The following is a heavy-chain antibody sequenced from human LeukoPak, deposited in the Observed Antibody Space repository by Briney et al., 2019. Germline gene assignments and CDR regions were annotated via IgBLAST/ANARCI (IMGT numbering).Heavy chain of an antibody. J-gene: IGHJ4*02. D-gene: IGHD6-13*01. CDR1: GFTFSSYW. Sequence: GGSLRLSCAAAGFTFSSYWMSWVRQSPGKGLEWVANINQDGSENHYVDSVKGRFTISRDNAKNSVFVQMNGLRVEDTAVYYCVRAGGSSWSDFWGQGTLVTVSS. CDR2: INQDGSEN. V-gene: IGHV3-7*01. CDR3: VRAGGSSWSDF.